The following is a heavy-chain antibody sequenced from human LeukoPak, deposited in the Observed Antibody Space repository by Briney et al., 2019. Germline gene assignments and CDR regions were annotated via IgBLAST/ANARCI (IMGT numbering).Heavy chain of an antibody. J-gene: IGHJ4*02. Sequence: GGSLRLSCAASRFIFTNAWMHWVRQAPGKGLEWVAVISYDGSNKYYADSVKGRFTISRDNAENTLYLQMNSLRAEDTAVYFCARGLGYCSGGSCPEPYYFDCWGQGTLVTVSS. CDR1: RFIFTNAW. D-gene: IGHD2-15*01. CDR2: ISYDGSNK. V-gene: IGHV3-30-3*01. CDR3: ARGLGYCSGGSCPEPYYFDC.